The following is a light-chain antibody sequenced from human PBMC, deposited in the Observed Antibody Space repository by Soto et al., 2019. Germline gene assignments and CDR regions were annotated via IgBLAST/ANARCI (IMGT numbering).Light chain of an antibody. J-gene: IGKJ4*01. CDR2: GAS. V-gene: IGKV3-15*01. CDR1: QDVSSN. CDR3: QQYIRSPLP. Sequence: EMVVTHSPATLSGSPGERATLSCRASQDVSSNLAWYQQKHGQAPSLLIYGASARATGTPARFSGSGSGTGLTLTISSLQSEDYAVYFCQQYIRSPLPLGGGTKVDIK.